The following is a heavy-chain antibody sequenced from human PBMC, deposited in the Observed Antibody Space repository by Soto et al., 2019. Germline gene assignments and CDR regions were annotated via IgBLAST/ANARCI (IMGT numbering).Heavy chain of an antibody. V-gene: IGHV4-31*03. CDR3: ARDSRHTITTFNWLDP. CDR2: SSSSGST. J-gene: IGHJ5*02. CDR1: GGSISDDKYY. D-gene: IGHD4-4*01. Sequence: TSETLSLTCSVSGGSISDDKYYWTWIRQHTGKGLEWIGYSSSSGSTFYSASLKSRATIAVDTSKSHFSLNLSVVTAADTAIYYCARDSRHTITTFNWLDPWGQGILVTVSS.